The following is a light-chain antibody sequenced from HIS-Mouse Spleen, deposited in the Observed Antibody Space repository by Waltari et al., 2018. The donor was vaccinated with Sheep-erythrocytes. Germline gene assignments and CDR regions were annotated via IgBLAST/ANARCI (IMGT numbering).Light chain of an antibody. Sequence: QSALTQPRSVSGSPGQSVHISCTGTSSDVGGYNYVSRYQQHPGKAPKLMIYDVSKRPSGVPDRFSGSKSGNTASLTISGLQAEDEADYYCCSYAGSYNHVFATGTKVTVL. J-gene: IGLJ1*01. CDR3: CSYAGSYNHV. CDR1: SSDVGGYNY. V-gene: IGLV2-11*01. CDR2: DVS.